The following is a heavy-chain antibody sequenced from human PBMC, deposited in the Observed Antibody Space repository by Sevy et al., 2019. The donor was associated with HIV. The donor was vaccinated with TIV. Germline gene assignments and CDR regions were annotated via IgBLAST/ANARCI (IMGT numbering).Heavy chain of an antibody. D-gene: IGHD3-3*01. CDR2: IKSQSDGGTI. Sequence: GGSLRLSCTASGFTFSNAWMNWVRQAPGKGLEWVGRIKSQSDGGTIDYAAPVKGRFTISRDDSKNTLFLQMNSLRGEDTAVYYCATKGGFWSGYQYFDSWGQGTLVTVSS. V-gene: IGHV3-15*07. CDR1: GFTFSNAW. J-gene: IGHJ4*02. CDR3: ATKGGFWSGYQYFDS.